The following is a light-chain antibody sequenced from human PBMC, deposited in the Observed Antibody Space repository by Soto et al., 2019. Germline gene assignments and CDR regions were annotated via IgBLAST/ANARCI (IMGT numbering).Light chain of an antibody. CDR2: ATS. V-gene: IGKV1-39*01. CDR1: QTASKS. J-gene: IGKJ1*01. CDR3: QQSYSLPPT. Sequence: DIQLTQSPSTLPAYVGDRVTITCRASQTASKSLNWYQQRPGKAPELLVYATSHLQRGVPSRFSGSGSGTDFPLAISSMQPEDFATYYCQQSYSLPPTFGQGTRVEI.